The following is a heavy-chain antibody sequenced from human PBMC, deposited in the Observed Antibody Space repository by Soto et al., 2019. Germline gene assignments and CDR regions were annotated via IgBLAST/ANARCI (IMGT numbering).Heavy chain of an antibody. V-gene: IGHV3-23*01. Sequence: LRLSCAASGFTFSYYYVPWVRQATGRGMEWVSVISTSADRPDYADSVKGRFTISRDNSKNTVYLQMTDLRADDTAVYYCAKDAVYNDGLWLIDHWGQGTQVTVSS. CDR2: ISTSADRP. CDR1: GFTFSYYY. J-gene: IGHJ4*02. CDR3: AKDAVYNDGLWLIDH. D-gene: IGHD2-21*01.